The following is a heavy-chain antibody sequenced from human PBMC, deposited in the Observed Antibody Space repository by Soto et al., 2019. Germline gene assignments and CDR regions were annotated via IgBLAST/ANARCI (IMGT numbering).Heavy chain of an antibody. J-gene: IGHJ5*01. CDR3: ARDISAGGDYSGCDS. V-gene: IGHV1-46*01. CDR1: AYTFSNYY. Sequence: QVQLVQSGAAVKKPGASVQLSCTTSAYTFSNYYIHWVRLAPGRGLEWMGVINPSTGNTIYAPKFPVRLTITSNASTSTLYMNLNSLRYDDTSIDYCARDISAGGDYSGCDSWGQGTPVTVSS. CDR2: INPSTGNT. D-gene: IGHD2-21*02.